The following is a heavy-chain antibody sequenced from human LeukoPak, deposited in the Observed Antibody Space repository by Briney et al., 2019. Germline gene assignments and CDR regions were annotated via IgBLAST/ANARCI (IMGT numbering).Heavy chain of an antibody. CDR2: IYPGDSDT. CDR3: ARQAVPIAQSFQH. CDR1: GYNISSYM. Sequence: GESLNFCGQSSGYNISSYMLGWGRQMPGKGLEWMGIIYPGDSDTRYSPSFQGQVTISADKSMITAYLQWSSLKASDTAMYYCARQAVPIAQSFQHWGQGTLVTVSS. D-gene: IGHD4-11*01. V-gene: IGHV5-51*01. J-gene: IGHJ1*01.